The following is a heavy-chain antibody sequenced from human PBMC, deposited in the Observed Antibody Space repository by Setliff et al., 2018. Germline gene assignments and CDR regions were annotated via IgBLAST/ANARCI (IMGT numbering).Heavy chain of an antibody. Sequence: PSETLSLTCAVYGGSFSGYSWSWIRQPPGKGLEWIGKINHNGSTNYNPSLKSRVTISIDTSKNQFSLKLRSVTAADTAVYYCASPRLSYYDNGAFPSNAFDLWGQGTMVTVSS. V-gene: IGHV4-34*01. CDR1: GGSFSGYS. CDR3: ASPRLSYYDNGAFPSNAFDL. J-gene: IGHJ3*01. CDR2: INHNGST. D-gene: IGHD3-22*01.